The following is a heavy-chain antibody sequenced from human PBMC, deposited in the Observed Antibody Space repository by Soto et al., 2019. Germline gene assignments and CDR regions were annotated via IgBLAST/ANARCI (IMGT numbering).Heavy chain of an antibody. V-gene: IGHV3-9*01. CDR3: AKDMKWGGMTTIHYFDS. CDR1: GFTVDDFA. J-gene: IGHJ4*02. D-gene: IGHD4-17*01. CDR2: ISANGDNV. Sequence: SLRLSCVASGFTVDDFAMHWVRQTPGKGLEGVSGISANGDNVDYADSIKGRFTISRDNAKNSLFLQMNSLRPEDTALYYCAKDMKWGGMTTIHYFDSWGQGT.